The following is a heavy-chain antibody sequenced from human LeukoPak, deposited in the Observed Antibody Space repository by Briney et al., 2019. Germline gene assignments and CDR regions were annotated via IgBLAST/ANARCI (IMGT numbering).Heavy chain of an antibody. CDR1: GYTFTGYY. CDR2: INPNSGGT. CDR3: ARDRQIVVVPAASAELDY. D-gene: IGHD2-2*01. J-gene: IGHJ4*02. V-gene: IGHV1-2*06. Sequence: ASVKVSCKASGYTFTGYYMHWVRQAPGQGLEWMGRINPNSGGTNYAQKFQGRVTMTRDTSISTAYMELSRLRSDDTAMYYCARDRQIVVVPAASAELDYWGQGTLVTVSS.